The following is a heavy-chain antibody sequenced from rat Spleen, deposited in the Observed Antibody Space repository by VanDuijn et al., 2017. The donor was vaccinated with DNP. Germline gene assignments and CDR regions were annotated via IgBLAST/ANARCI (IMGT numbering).Heavy chain of an antibody. CDR1: GFTFSDYY. D-gene: IGHD1-11*01. CDR3: SRHVLPLRVWDY. CDR2: ISYDGAT. Sequence: EVQLVESGGGLVQPGRSLKLSCAASGFTFSDYYMAWVRQAPTKGLEWVAYISYDGATYYGDSVKGRFTISRANAKSTLYLQMSSQRTEDMATYYCSRHVLPLRVWDYWGQGVMVTVSS. V-gene: IGHV5-22*01. J-gene: IGHJ2*01.